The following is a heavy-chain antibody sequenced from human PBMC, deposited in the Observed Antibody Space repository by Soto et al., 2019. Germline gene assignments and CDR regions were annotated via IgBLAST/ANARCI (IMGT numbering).Heavy chain of an antibody. D-gene: IGHD6-13*01. CDR1: VDSISNSRFY. J-gene: IGHJ5*02. CDR3: ARQESRYWFDP. V-gene: IGHV4-39*01. CDR2: IYYSGST. Sequence: SETLSLTCGVSVDSISNSRFYWAWIRQPPGEGLEWIGSIYYSGSTYYNPSLKSRVTISVDTSKNQFSLKLSSVTAADTAVYYCARQESRYWFDPWGQGTLVTVSS.